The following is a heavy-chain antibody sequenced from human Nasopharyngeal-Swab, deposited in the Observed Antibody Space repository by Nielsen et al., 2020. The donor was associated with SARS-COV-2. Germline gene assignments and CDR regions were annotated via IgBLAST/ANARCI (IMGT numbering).Heavy chain of an antibody. V-gene: IGHV3-11*04. D-gene: IGHD3-10*01. CDR3: ARGLLWFGELLGYYYYYGMDV. J-gene: IGHJ6*02. Sequence: GEALKISCAASGCTFSDYYMSWIRQAPGKGLEWVSYISSSGSTIYYADSVKGRFTISRDNAKNSLYLQMNSLRAEDTAVYYCARGLLWFGELLGYYYYYGMDVWGQGTTVTVSS. CDR1: GCTFSDYY. CDR2: ISSSGSTI.